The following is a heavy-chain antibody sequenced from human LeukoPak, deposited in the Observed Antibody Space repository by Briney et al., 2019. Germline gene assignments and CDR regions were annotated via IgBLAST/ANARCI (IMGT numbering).Heavy chain of an antibody. CDR3: ARDLVTVTKGFDI. CDR1: GASIGSYF. D-gene: IGHD4-17*01. V-gene: IGHV4-59*01. J-gene: IGHJ3*02. CDR2: IYYGGGT. Sequence: PSETLSLTCTVSGASIGSYFWSWIRQPPGKGLEWIGYIYYGGGTNYNPSFESRITISVDTSKNRISLDLTSVTASDTAIYYCARDLVTVTKGFDIWGQGTMVSVSS.